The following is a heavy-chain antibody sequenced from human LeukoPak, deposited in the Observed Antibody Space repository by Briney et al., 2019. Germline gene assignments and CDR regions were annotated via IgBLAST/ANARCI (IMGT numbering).Heavy chain of an antibody. CDR3: ARGGRYCSSTSCSNWFDP. CDR2: MNPNSGNT. J-gene: IGHJ5*02. CDR1: GYTFTSCD. Sequence: ASVKVSCKASGYTFTSCDINWVRQATGQGLEWMGWMNPNSGNTGYAQKFQGRVTMTRNTSISTAYMELSSLRSEDTAVYYCARGGRYCSSTSCSNWFDPWGQGTLVTVSS. D-gene: IGHD2-2*01. V-gene: IGHV1-8*01.